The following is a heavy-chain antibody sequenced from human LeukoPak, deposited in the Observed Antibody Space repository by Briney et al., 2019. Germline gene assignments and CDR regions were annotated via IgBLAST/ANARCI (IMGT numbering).Heavy chain of an antibody. CDR1: GFTFRSYA. D-gene: IGHD3-10*01. V-gene: IGHV3-23*01. CDR3: SLSGDNDAFDI. Sequence: PGGSLRLSCAASGFTFRSYAMNWVRQAPGKGLEWVSVISGSGGSTYYADSVKGRFTISRDNSKNTLYPQMNSLRAEDTAVYYCSLSGDNDAFDIWGQGTKVTVSS. J-gene: IGHJ3*02. CDR2: ISGSGGST.